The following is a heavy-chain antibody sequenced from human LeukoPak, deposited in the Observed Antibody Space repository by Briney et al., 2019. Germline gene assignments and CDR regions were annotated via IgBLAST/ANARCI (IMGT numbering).Heavy chain of an antibody. J-gene: IGHJ6*03. V-gene: IGHV4-34*01. Sequence: SETLSLTCAVYGGSFSGYYWSWIRQPPGKGLEWIGEINHSGSTNYNPSLKSRVTISVDTSKNQFPLKLSSVTAADTAVYYCARGYGYSSGWFEVWYYYYYMDVWGKGTTVTVSS. D-gene: IGHD6-19*01. CDR3: ARGYGYSSGWFEVWYYYYYMDV. CDR2: INHSGST. CDR1: GGSFSGYY.